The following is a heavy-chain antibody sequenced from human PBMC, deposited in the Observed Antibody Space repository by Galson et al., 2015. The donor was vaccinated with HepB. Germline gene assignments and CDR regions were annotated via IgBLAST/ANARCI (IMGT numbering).Heavy chain of an antibody. D-gene: IGHD3-10*01. Sequence: SLRLSCAASGFTFSSYWMHWVRQAPGKGPVWVSRISSDGSSISYADSVKDRFTTSRDNAKNTLYLRMNSLRAEDTAVYYCARLIHFPGIGVDYWGQGTLVTVSS. CDR1: GFTFSSYW. CDR3: ARLIHFPGIGVDY. J-gene: IGHJ4*02. V-gene: IGHV3-74*01. CDR2: ISSDGSSI.